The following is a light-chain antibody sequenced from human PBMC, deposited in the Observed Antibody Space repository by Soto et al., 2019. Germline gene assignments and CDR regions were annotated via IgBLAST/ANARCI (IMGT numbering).Light chain of an antibody. Sequence: ESVLTQSPGTLSLSPGERATLSCRASQTVIKNYLAWYQRKPGQAPRLLIYGASNRATGIPDRFSGGGSGTDFTLTSSRLEPEYSAQYYCQKYETSPYTFGQGTKLEIK. J-gene: IGKJ2*01. CDR3: QKYETSPYT. V-gene: IGKV3-20*01. CDR2: GAS. CDR1: QTVIKNY.